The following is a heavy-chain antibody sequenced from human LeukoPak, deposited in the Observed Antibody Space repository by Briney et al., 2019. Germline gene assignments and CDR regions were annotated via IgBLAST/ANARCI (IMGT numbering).Heavy chain of an antibody. Sequence: PSETLSLTCTVSGGSINSYYWSWIRQPPGKGLEWIGSIYYTGITDYNPSLKSRVTISVDTPKKQFSLKVSSVTASDTAVYYCSRESGAFSPFGYWGQGTLVTVHS. D-gene: IGHD1-26*01. V-gene: IGHV4-59*12. J-gene: IGHJ4*02. CDR1: GGSINSYY. CDR2: IYYTGIT. CDR3: SRESGAFSPFGY.